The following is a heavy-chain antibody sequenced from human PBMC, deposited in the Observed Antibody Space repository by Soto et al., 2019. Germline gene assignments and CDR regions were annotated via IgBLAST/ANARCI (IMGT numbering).Heavy chain of an antibody. V-gene: IGHV4-34*01. D-gene: IGHD3-16*01. J-gene: IGHJ5*02. CDR3: ARGLVWPARWFDP. Sequence: SETLSLTCAVYGGSFSGYYWSWIRQPPGKGLEWIGEINHSGSTNYNPSLKSRVTISVDTSKNQFSPKLSSVTAADTAVYYCARGLVWPARWFDPWGQGTLVTVSS. CDR2: INHSGST. CDR1: GGSFSGYY.